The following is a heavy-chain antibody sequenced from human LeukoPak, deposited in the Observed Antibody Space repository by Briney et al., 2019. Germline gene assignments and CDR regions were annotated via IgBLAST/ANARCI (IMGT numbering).Heavy chain of an antibody. Sequence: ASVKVSCKASGYTFTSYGISWVRQAPGQGLEWMGWISAYNGNTNYAQKLQGRVTMTTDTSTSTAYMELRSLRSDDTAVYYCARDTWDIVVVVAATHWFDPWGKGTTVTVSS. J-gene: IGHJ6*04. CDR2: ISAYNGNT. V-gene: IGHV1-18*01. D-gene: IGHD2-15*01. CDR1: GYTFTSYG. CDR3: ARDTWDIVVVVAATHWFDP.